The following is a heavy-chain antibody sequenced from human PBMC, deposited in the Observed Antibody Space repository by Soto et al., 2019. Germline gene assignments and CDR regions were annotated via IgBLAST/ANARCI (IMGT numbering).Heavy chain of an antibody. CDR3: AKVGGPRGY. D-gene: IGHD2-15*01. Sequence: QVQLQESGPGLVKPSETLSLTCTVSGGSISVYYWSWIRQPPGKGLEWIGYIYYSGSTNYNPSLQSRVSISLDTSKYQLSLKLNSVTAADTAVYYCAKVGGPRGYWGQGTLVTVSS. CDR2: IYYSGST. V-gene: IGHV4-59*01. J-gene: IGHJ4*02. CDR1: GGSISVYY.